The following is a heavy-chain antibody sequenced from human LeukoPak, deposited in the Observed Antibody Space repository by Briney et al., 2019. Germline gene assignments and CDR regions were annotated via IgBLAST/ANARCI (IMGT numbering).Heavy chain of an antibody. Sequence: TSETLSLTCTVSGGSISSYYWSWIRQPPGKGLEWIGYIYYSGSTNYNPSLKSRVTISVDTSKNQFSLKLSSVTAADTAVYYCARDLYTAYFDYWGQGTLVTVSS. V-gene: IGHV4-59*01. D-gene: IGHD2-21*02. J-gene: IGHJ4*02. CDR3: ARDLYTAYFDY. CDR1: GGSISSYY. CDR2: IYYSGST.